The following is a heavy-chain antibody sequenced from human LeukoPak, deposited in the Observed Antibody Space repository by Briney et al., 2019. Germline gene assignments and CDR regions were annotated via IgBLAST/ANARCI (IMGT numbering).Heavy chain of an antibody. CDR2: INHSGST. D-gene: IGHD2-2*02. Sequence: SETLSLTCAVYGGSFSGYYWSWIRQPPGKGLEGIGEINHSGSTNYNPSLKSRVTISVDTSKNQFSLKLSSVTAADTAVYYCARGRRYCSSTSCYTWYYYGMDVWGQGTTVTVSS. V-gene: IGHV4-34*01. CDR3: ARGRRYCSSTSCYTWYYYGMDV. CDR1: GGSFSGYY. J-gene: IGHJ6*02.